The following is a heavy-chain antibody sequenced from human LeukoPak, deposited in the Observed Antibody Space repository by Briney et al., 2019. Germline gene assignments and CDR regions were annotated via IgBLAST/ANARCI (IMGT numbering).Heavy chain of an antibody. J-gene: IGHJ4*02. CDR1: GFTFSSYS. CDR3: AKPQEADLWVPDY. Sequence: GGSLRLSCAASGFTFSSYSMNWVRQAPGKGLEWVSSISSSSSYIYYADSVKGRFTISRDNSKNTLYLQMNSLIPEDTALYYCAKPQEADLWVPDYWGQGTLVTVSS. D-gene: IGHD3-3*01. CDR2: ISSSSSYI. V-gene: IGHV3-21*01.